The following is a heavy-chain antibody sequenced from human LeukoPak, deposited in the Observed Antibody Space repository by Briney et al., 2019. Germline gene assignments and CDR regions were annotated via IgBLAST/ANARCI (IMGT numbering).Heavy chain of an antibody. CDR2: MNPNSGNT. J-gene: IGHJ4*02. CDR3: ARDKPLITMVRGVIDP. CDR1: GYTFTSYD. V-gene: IGHV1-8*01. D-gene: IGHD3-10*01. Sequence: ASVKVSCKASGYTFTSYDINWVRQATGQGLEWMGWMNPNSGNTGYAQKFQGRVTMTRNTSISTAYMELSSLRSDDTAVYYCARDKPLITMVRGVIDPWGQGTLVTVSS.